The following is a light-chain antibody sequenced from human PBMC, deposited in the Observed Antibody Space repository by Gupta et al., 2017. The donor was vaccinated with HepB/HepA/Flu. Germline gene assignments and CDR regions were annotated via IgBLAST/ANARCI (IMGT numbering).Light chain of an antibody. CDR3: SSYTPDRDLFYL. Sequence: QSALTQPASLSGSPGQSITISCTGSSSDIGRFNHVSWYQQYPGEAPKLLISDVDDRPSGISLRFSGSKSGNTASLTISSLRPDDEATYICSSYTPDRDLFYLFGGGTKLTV. CDR2: DVD. V-gene: IGLV2-14*01. CDR1: SSDIGRFNH. J-gene: IGLJ2*01.